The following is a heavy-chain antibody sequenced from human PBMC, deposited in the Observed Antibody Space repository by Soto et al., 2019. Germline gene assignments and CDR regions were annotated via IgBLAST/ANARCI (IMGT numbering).Heavy chain of an antibody. J-gene: IGHJ5*02. CDR2: INHSGST. CDR1: GGSFSGYY. CDR3: ARGWALRYFDWLNHASWFDP. D-gene: IGHD3-9*01. Sequence: QVQLQQWGAGLLKPSETLSLTCAVYGGSFSGYYWSWIHQPPGKGLEWIGEINHSGSTNYNPSLKSRVTISVDTSKNQFSLKLSSVTAADTAVYYCARGWALRYFDWLNHASWFDPWGQGTLVTVSS. V-gene: IGHV4-34*01.